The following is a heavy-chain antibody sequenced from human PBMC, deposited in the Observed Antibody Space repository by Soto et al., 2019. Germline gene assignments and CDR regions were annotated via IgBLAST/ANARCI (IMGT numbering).Heavy chain of an antibody. CDR2: INPNSGGT. D-gene: IGHD6-19*01. CDR1: GYTFTGHY. V-gene: IGHV1-2*02. CDR3: ARDLVWLVRGGMDV. Sequence: ASVKVSCKASGYTFTGHYMHWVRQAPGQGLEWMGWINPNSGGTNYAQKFQGRVTMTRDTSISTAYTELSRLRSDDTAVYYCARDLVWLVRGGMDVWGQGTTVTVSS. J-gene: IGHJ6*02.